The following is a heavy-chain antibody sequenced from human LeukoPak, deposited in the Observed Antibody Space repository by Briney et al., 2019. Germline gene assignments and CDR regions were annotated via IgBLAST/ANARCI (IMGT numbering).Heavy chain of an antibody. CDR3: ARGGDGYKWGAFDI. V-gene: IGHV4-39*07. D-gene: IGHD5-24*01. CDR2: IYYSGST. CDR1: GGSISSSSYY. Sequence: SETLSLTCTVSGGSISSSSYYWGWIRQPPGKGLEWIGSIYYSGSTYYNPSLKSRVTISVDTSKNQFSLKLSSVTAADTAVYYCARGGDGYKWGAFDIWGQGTMVTVSS. J-gene: IGHJ3*02.